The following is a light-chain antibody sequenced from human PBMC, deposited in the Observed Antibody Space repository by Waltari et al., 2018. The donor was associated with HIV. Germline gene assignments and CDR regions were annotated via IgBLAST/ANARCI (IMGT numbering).Light chain of an antibody. V-gene: IGLV1-44*01. J-gene: IGLJ2*01. CDR3: AVWDDNLNGL. Sequence: QSVLTQPPSASGTVGQRVTISCSGGRYNIGSNSVYWYKQFPGTAPKLLIYSDNQRPSGVPARFSGSKSGTSASLAISGLQSDDEADYYCAVWDDNLNGLFGGGTKLTVL. CDR2: SDN. CDR1: RYNIGSNS.